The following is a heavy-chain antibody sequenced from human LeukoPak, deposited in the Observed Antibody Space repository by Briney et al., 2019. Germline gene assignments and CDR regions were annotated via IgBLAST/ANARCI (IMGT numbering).Heavy chain of an antibody. V-gene: IGHV3-23*01. CDR1: GFTFSSYA. Sequence: GGSLRLSCAASGFTFSSYAMSWVRQAPGKGLEWVSAISGSGGSTYYADSVKGRFTISRDNSKNTLYLQMNSLRAEDTAVYYCARDRGFEYSDTGSFDYWGQGTLVTVSS. J-gene: IGHJ4*02. D-gene: IGHD3-10*01. CDR3: ARDRGFEYSDTGSFDY. CDR2: ISGSGGST.